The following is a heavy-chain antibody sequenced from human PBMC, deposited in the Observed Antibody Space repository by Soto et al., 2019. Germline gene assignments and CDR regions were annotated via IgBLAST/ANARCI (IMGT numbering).Heavy chain of an antibody. CDR1: GFTFTNAL. CDR2: IKSKTDGGTT. J-gene: IGHJ1*01. CDR3: TTARGTYGAEYFQH. D-gene: IGHD4-17*01. Sequence: GGSRRRSWAASGFTFTNALMSWVRQAPGKGLEWVGRIKSKTDGGTTDYAAPVKGRFAISRDDSKNMLYLQMNSLKTDDTAVYYCTTARGTYGAEYFQHWGQGTLVTVSS. V-gene: IGHV3-15*01.